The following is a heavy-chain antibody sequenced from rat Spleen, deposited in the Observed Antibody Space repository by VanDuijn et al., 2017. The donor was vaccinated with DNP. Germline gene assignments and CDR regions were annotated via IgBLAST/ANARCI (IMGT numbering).Heavy chain of an antibody. CDR1: GFTFSGYW. CDR2: INTDGGGN. CDR3: ARGNYPGINTFDY. V-gene: IGHV5-58*01. J-gene: IGHJ2*01. Sequence: EVQLVETGGGLVQPGRSLKLSCVASGFTFSGYWMFWIRQAPGRGLEWVASINTDGGGNYYRDSVRGRFTFSRDNAENTLYLQMDSLRSEDTATYYCARGNYPGINTFDYWGQGVMVTVSS. D-gene: IGHD1-4*01.